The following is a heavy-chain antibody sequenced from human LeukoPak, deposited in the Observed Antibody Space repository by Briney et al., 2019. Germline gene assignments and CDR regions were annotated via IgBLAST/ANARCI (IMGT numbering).Heavy chain of an antibody. CDR1: GYTFTSYY. J-gene: IGHJ5*02. Sequence: ASVKVSCKASGYTFTSYYMHWVRQAPGQGLEWMGIINPSGGSATYAQKFQGRVTMTRDTSTSTVYMDLSSLRSEDTAVYYCARDSSSSSLADPWGQGTLVTVSS. CDR3: ARDSSSSSLADP. CDR2: INPSGGSA. V-gene: IGHV1-46*01. D-gene: IGHD2-2*01.